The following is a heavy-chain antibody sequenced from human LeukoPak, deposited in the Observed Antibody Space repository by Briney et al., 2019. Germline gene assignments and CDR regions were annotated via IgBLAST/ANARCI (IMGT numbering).Heavy chain of an antibody. CDR3: AKGPHDHADFVYL. CDR1: GDTFYRFP. CDR2: IIPVFDMI. Sequence: GASVKVSCKSSGDTFYRFPITWVRLPPGQGLEWMGGIIPVFDMIYYAPKFQGRITMNAHTPTTTAYMDVSSLRFDDAAVYYCAKGPHDHADFVYLWGQGTLVTVSS. V-gene: IGHV1-69*10. D-gene: IGHD4-17*01. J-gene: IGHJ4*02.